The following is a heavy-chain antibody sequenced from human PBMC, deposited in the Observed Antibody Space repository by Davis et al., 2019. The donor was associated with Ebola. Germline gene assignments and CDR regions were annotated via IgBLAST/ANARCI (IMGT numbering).Heavy chain of an antibody. Sequence: GGSLRLSCAASGFTFSSYAMSWVRQAPGKGPEWVSAISGSGGSTYYADSVKGRFTISRDNSKNTLYLQMNSLRAEDTAVYYCARAMGSGWSIDYWGQGTLVTVSS. CDR3: ARAMGSGWSIDY. D-gene: IGHD6-19*01. J-gene: IGHJ4*02. CDR2: ISGSGGST. V-gene: IGHV3-23*01. CDR1: GFTFSSYA.